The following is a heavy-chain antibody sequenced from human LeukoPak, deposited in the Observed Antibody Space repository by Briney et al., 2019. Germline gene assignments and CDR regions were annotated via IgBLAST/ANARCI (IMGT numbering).Heavy chain of an antibody. D-gene: IGHD3-16*02. CDR1: GFTFSSYS. CDR3: ARVGNYDYVWGSYRTPDYYYYYMDV. V-gene: IGHV3-21*01. Sequence: GGSLRLSCAASGFTFSSYSMNWVRQAPGKGLEWVSSISSSSSYIYYADSVKGRFTISRDNAKNSLYLQMNSLRAEDTAVYYCARVGNYDYVWGSYRTPDYYYYYMDVWGKGTTVTVSS. J-gene: IGHJ6*03. CDR2: ISSSSSYI.